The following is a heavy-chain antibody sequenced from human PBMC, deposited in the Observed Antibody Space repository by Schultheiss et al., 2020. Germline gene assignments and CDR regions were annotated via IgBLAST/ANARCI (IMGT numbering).Heavy chain of an antibody. V-gene: IGHV3-66*01. D-gene: IGHD2-15*01. J-gene: IGHJ4*02. CDR3: ARDGGSSIIPGY. CDR1: GFSVSSNY. CDR2: IYSGGST. Sequence: GGSLRLSCGASGFSVSSNYMSWVRQAPGKGLEWVSIIYSGGSTYYADSVKGRFTISRDNSKNMVYLQMNSLRAEDTAVYYCARDGGSSIIPGYWGQGNLGTVSS.